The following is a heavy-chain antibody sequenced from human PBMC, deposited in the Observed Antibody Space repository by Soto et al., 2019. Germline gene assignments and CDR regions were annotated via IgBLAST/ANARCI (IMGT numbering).Heavy chain of an antibody. J-gene: IGHJ3*02. CDR3: ASDTARLAFDI. V-gene: IGHV4-34*01. CDR2: INHSGST. CDR1: GRSFSGYY. D-gene: IGHD5-18*01. Sequence: SETLSLTCAVYGRSFSGYYWSWIRQPPGKGLEWIGEINHSGSTNYNPSLKSRVTISVDTSKNQFSLKLSSVTAADTAVYYCASDTARLAFDIWGQGTMVTVSS.